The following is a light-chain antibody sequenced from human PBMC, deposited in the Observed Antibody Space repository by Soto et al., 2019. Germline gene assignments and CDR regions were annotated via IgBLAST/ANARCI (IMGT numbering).Light chain of an antibody. CDR1: SSDVGGYNY. V-gene: IGLV2-14*01. CDR3: SSYTSSSTYVV. CDR2: DVS. J-gene: IGLJ2*01. Sequence: QPASVSGSPGQSITISCTGTSSDVGGYNYVSWYQQHPGKAPKLMIYDVSNRPSGVSNRFSGSKSGNTASLTISGLQAEDEADYYCSSYTSSSTYVVFGGGTKLTVL.